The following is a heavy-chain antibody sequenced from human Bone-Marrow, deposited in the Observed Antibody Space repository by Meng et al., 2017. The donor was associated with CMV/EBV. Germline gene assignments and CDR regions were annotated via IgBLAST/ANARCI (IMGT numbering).Heavy chain of an antibody. V-gene: IGHV1-18*01. D-gene: IGHD1-26*01. CDR1: GGTFSSYA. CDR3: ARGRLGATNWFDP. J-gene: IGHJ5*02. Sequence: ASVKVSCKASGGTFSSYAISWVRQAPGQGLEWMGWISAYNGNTNYAQKLQGRVTMTTDTSTSTAYMELRSLRSDDTAVYYCARGRLGATNWFDPWGQGTLVTVSS. CDR2: ISAYNGNT.